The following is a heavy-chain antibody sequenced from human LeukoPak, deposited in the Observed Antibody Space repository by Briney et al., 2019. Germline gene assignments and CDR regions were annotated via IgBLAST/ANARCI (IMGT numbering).Heavy chain of an antibody. D-gene: IGHD2-15*01. J-gene: IGHJ4*02. CDR1: GYTFTSYG. V-gene: IGHV1-18*01. CDR3: ARDIHPENPIDYYFDY. CDR2: ISAYNGNT. Sequence: ASVKVSCKASGYTFTSYGISWVRQAPGQGLEWMGWISAYNGNTNYAQKLLGRVTMTTDTSTSTAYMELRSLRSDDTAVYYCARDIHPENPIDYYFDYWGRGTLVTVSS.